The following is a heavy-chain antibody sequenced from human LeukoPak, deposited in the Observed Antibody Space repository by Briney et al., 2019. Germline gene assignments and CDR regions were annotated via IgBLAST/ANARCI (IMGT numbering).Heavy chain of an antibody. CDR1: GDSISSTSYY. CDR3: ARDRSTYYGRVVYDAFDI. Sequence: SETLSLTCTVSGDSISSTSYYWGWIRQPPGKGLEWIGSIHYSGTTYYNPSRKSRVTISVDTAENQFSLKLSSVTAADTAVYYCARDRSTYYGRVVYDAFDIWGQGTMVTVSS. V-gene: IGHV4-39*07. J-gene: IGHJ3*02. D-gene: IGHD4-17*01. CDR2: IHYSGTT.